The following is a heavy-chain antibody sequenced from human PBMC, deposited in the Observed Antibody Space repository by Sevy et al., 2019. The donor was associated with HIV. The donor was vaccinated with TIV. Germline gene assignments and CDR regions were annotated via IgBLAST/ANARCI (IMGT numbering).Heavy chain of an antibody. CDR2: ISSSTSTI. D-gene: IGHD3-10*01. CDR3: ARETRRYYGSGSYDYYGMDV. J-gene: IGHJ6*02. Sequence: GGSLRLSCAASGFTFSSYSMNWVRQAPGKGLEWVSYISSSTSTIYYADSVKGRFTISRDNAKNSLYLQMNSLRAEDTAVYYCARETRRYYGSGSYDYYGMDVWGQGTTVTVSS. V-gene: IGHV3-48*01. CDR1: GFTFSSYS.